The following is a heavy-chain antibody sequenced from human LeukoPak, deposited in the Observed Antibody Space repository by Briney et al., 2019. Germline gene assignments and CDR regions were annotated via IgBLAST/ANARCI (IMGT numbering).Heavy chain of an antibody. Sequence: SETLSLTCTVSGGSISSSSYYWAWIRQPPGKGVEWIGSMHYSGSTYQNPSLKSRVTISVDTSKNQFSLKVSSVTAADTAVYYCARQRPNDYALWFDPWGQGTLVTVSA. D-gene: IGHD4/OR15-4a*01. J-gene: IGHJ5*02. CDR3: ARQRPNDYALWFDP. CDR1: GGSISSSSYY. CDR2: MHYSGST. V-gene: IGHV4-39*01.